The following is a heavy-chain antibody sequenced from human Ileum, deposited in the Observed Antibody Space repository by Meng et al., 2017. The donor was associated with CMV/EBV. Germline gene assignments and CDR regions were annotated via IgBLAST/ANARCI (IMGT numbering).Heavy chain of an antibody. J-gene: IGHJ4*02. CDR3: AKGSSNYLDS. V-gene: IGHV3-48*03. CDR2: INIRGSVI. Sequence: GGSLRLSCAVSGFTFSDFEMNWVRQAPGKGLEWVSYINIRGSVIYYAESVKGRFTISRDNARNTLYLQMNDLRAEDTAVYFCAKGSSNYLDSWGQGTLVTVSS. CDR1: GFTFSDFE.